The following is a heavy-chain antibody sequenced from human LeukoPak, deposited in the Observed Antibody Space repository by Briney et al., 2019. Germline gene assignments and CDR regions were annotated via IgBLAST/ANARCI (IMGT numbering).Heavy chain of an antibody. V-gene: IGHV1-69*13. Sequence: GASVKVSCKASGGTFSSYAISWVRQAPGQGLEWMGGIIPIFGTANYAQKFQGRVTITADESTSTAYMELSSLRSEDTAVYYCARDPPPLTPYGDFDRPWGQGTLVTVSS. CDR1: GGTFSSYA. CDR3: ARDPPPLTPYGDFDRP. D-gene: IGHD4-17*01. J-gene: IGHJ5*02. CDR2: IIPIFGTA.